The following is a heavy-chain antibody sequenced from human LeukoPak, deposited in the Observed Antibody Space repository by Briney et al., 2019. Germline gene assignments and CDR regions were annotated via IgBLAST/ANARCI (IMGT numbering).Heavy chain of an antibody. CDR1: GRSFSGYY. CDR3: ARGVELLLH. V-gene: IGHV4-34*01. J-gene: IGHJ4*02. Sequence: SETLSLTCAVYGRSFSGYYWSWIRQPPGKGLEWIGEINHSGSTNYHPSLKGRVTISVDTSKNQFSLKLTSVTAADTAVYFCARGVELLLHWGQGTLVTVSS. CDR2: INHSGST. D-gene: IGHD3-10*01.